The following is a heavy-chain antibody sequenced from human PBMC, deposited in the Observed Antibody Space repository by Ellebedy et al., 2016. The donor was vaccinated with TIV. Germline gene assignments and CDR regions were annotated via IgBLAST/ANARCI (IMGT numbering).Heavy chain of an antibody. CDR1: GFTFSSYG. CDR3: AKAQQWLHAFDI. D-gene: IGHD6-19*01. J-gene: IGHJ3*02. Sequence: GESLKISXAASGFTFSSYGMHWVRQAPGKGLEWVAVIWYDGSNKYYADSVKGRFTISRDNSKNTLYLQMNSLRAEDTAVYYCAKAQQWLHAFDIWGQGTMVTVSS. V-gene: IGHV3-30*02. CDR2: IWYDGSNK.